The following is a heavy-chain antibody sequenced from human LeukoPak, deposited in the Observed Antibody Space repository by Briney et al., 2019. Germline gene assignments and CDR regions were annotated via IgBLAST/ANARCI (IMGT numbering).Heavy chain of an antibody. D-gene: IGHD6-13*01. Sequence: ASVKVSCKASVYTFIIYDINCVRQPPGRGLEWVVWMNPNSGNTDYAQKLQGSVTMIRKTSKSTAYMELRRLRSEDTDVSYCERTASSWSSRYYYYMDVWGKGTTVTVSS. J-gene: IGHJ6*03. CDR2: MNPNSGNT. V-gene: IGHV1-8*01. CDR3: ERTASSWSSRYYYYMDV. CDR1: VYTFIIYD.